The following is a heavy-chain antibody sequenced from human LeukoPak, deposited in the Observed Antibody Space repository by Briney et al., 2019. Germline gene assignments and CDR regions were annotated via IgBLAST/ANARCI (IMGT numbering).Heavy chain of an antibody. J-gene: IGHJ4*02. CDR3: AKDDAWLQYND. V-gene: IGHV3-23*01. CDR1: GFTFNNFA. D-gene: IGHD5-24*01. Sequence: PGGSLRLSCAASGFTFNNFALTWVRQAPGKGLEWVSGISGSGASTYYVDSAKGRFTVSRDNSKNTLYLQINSLRDEDTAVYYCAKDDAWLQYNDWGQGTLVTVSS. CDR2: ISGSGAST.